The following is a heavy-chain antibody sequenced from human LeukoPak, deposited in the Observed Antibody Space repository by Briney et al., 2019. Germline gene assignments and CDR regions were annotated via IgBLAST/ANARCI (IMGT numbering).Heavy chain of an antibody. D-gene: IGHD2-15*01. Sequence: PGRSLRLSCAASGFTFDDYAMHWVRQAPGKGLEWVSGISWNRGSIGYADSVKGRFTISRDNAKNSLYLQMNSLRAEDTALYYCAKGSYCSGGSCYSVAYFDYWGQGTLVTVSS. CDR2: ISWNRGSI. CDR1: GFTFDDYA. CDR3: AKGSYCSGGSCYSVAYFDY. V-gene: IGHV3-9*01. J-gene: IGHJ4*02.